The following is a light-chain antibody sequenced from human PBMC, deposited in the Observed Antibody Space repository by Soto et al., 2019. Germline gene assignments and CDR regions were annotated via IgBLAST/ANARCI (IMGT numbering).Light chain of an antibody. CDR2: NSD. Sequence: QSVLTQPPSASGTPGQRVTMSCSGSSSNIGSNSVSWYQQVPGKAPKLLIYNSDLRPSGVPDRFSGSKSGTSASLAISGLQSDDEAAYYCAAWDDSRTGPVFGGGTQLTVL. V-gene: IGLV1-44*01. CDR1: SSNIGSNS. CDR3: AAWDDSRTGPV. J-gene: IGLJ7*01.